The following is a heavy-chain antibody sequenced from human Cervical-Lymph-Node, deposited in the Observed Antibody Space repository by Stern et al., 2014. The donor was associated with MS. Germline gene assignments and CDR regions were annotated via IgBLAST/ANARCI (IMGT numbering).Heavy chain of an antibody. Sequence: VPLVESGGGLVQPGRSLRLSCAASGFTLDDYYIHWVRQAPGQGLEWVSGLSVKRCSWGYADSVKCRFTISRDKAKNSLYLQMNSLRTEDTALYYCAAGSPYYFYAMDVWGHGTTVTVSS. CDR1: GFTLDDYY. CDR3: AAGSPYYFYAMDV. V-gene: IGHV3-9*01. J-gene: IGHJ6*02. CDR2: LSVKRCSW. D-gene: IGHD3-10*01.